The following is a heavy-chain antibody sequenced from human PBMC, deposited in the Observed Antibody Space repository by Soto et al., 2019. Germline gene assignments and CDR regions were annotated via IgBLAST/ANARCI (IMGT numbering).Heavy chain of an antibody. J-gene: IGHJ4*02. D-gene: IGHD3-10*01. CDR1: GFTFSSYA. V-gene: IGHV3-7*01. Sequence: GGSLRLSCAASGFTFSSYAMSWVRQAPGKGLEWVANIKQDGSEKYYVDSVKGRFTISRDNAKNSLYLQMNSLRAEDTAVYYCARLEGYYYGSGSHIDYWGQGTLVTVSS. CDR3: ARLEGYYYGSGSHIDY. CDR2: IKQDGSEK.